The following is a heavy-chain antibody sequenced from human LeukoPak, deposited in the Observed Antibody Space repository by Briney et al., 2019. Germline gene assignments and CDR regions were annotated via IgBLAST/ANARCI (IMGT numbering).Heavy chain of an antibody. J-gene: IGHJ4*02. D-gene: IGHD6-19*01. Sequence: VKVSCKASGYTFTGYYMHWVRQAPGQGLEWMGRINPNSGGTNYAQKFQGRVTMTRDTSISTAYMDLSRLRSDDTAVYYCARYIGGPYSSLDYWGQGTLVTVSS. CDR1: GYTFTGYY. V-gene: IGHV1-2*06. CDR3: ARYIGGPYSSLDY. CDR2: INPNSGGT.